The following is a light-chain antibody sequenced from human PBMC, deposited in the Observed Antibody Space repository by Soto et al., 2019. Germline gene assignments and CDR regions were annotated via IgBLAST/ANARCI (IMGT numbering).Light chain of an antibody. CDR2: GAS. CDR3: LRYGDSPPAYT. Sequence: DIVLTQSPGTVSLSPGERATLSCRASQSVSSRNLAWYRQKPGQAPSLLIFGASNRATGIPDRFSGSGSGKDFTLTISRLEPEDCAVYYCLRYGDSPPAYTFGQGTKLAIK. V-gene: IGKV3-20*01. J-gene: IGKJ2*01. CDR1: QSVSSRN.